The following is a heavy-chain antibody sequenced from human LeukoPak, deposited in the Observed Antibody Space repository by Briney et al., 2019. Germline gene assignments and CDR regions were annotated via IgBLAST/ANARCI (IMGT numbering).Heavy chain of an antibody. D-gene: IGHD5-18*01. CDR3: AKDSGQLWYGPYYFDY. CDR1: GFTFSSYA. V-gene: IGHV3-23*01. CDR2: ISGSGGST. J-gene: IGHJ4*02. Sequence: PGGSLRLSCAASGFTFSSYAMSWVRQAPGKGLEWVSAISGSGGSTYYADSVKGRFTISRDNSKNTLYLLMNSLRAEDTAVYYCAKDSGQLWYGPYYFDYWGQGTLVTVSS.